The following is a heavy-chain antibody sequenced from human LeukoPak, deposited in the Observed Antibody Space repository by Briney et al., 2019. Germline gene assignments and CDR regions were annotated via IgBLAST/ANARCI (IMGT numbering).Heavy chain of an antibody. CDR3: ARDGSSWYSCFDY. V-gene: IGHV3-30*04. CDR1: GFTFSSYA. J-gene: IGHJ4*02. Sequence: PGGSLRLSCAASGFTFSSYAMHWVRQAPGKGLEGVAVISYDGSNKYYADSVKGRSTISRDNSKNTLYLQMNSLRAEDTAVYYCARDGSSWYSCFDYWGQGTLVTVSS. D-gene: IGHD6-13*01. CDR2: ISYDGSNK.